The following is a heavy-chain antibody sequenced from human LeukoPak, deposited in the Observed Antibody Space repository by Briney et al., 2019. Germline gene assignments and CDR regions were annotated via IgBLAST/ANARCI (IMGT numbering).Heavy chain of an antibody. CDR2: INPNSGGT. CDR3: ARRGSPGGFDI. V-gene: IGHV1-2*02. CDR1: GYTFIGYY. D-gene: IGHD1-26*01. J-gene: IGHJ3*02. Sequence: GSVKVSCKASGYTFIGYYMHWVRQAPGQGLEWMGWINPNSGGTNYAQRFQGRVTMTRDTSISTAYMELSRLRSDDTALYYCARRGSPGGFDIWGQGTMVTVSS.